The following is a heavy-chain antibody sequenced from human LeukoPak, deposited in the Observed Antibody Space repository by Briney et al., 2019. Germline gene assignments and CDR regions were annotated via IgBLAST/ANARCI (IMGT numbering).Heavy chain of an antibody. V-gene: IGHV4-61*02. D-gene: IGHD5-18*01. CDR2: IYTSGST. CDR1: GFSISSGSYC. Sequence: PSETLSLTCTVSGFSISSGSYCWSWIRQPAGKGLEWIGRIYTSGSTNYNPSLKSRVTISVDTSNNQFSLKLSSVTAADTVVYYCASSKDTWIQPYYFDYWGQGSLVSV. CDR3: ASSKDTWIQPYYFDY. J-gene: IGHJ4*02.